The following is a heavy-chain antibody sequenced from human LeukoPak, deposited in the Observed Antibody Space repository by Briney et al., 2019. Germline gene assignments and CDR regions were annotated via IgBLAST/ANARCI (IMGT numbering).Heavy chain of an antibody. D-gene: IGHD3-16*02. V-gene: IGHV4-59*08. Sequence: SETLSLTCTVSGASISNYYWSWIRQSPGKGLEWIGYMLYSGSTNQNPSLRSRVTISVDTSKNQVSLELSFVTAADTAVYYCARSDIWGSYRFLDYWGQGALVTVSS. CDR3: ARSDIWGSYRFLDY. CDR2: MLYSGST. CDR1: GASISNYY. J-gene: IGHJ4*02.